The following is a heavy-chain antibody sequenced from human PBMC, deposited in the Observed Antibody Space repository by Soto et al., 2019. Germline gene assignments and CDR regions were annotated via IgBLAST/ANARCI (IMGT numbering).Heavy chain of an antibody. J-gene: IGHJ4*02. CDR3: ARDRGIYDILTGYYGSFDY. D-gene: IGHD3-9*01. CDR2: IKQDGSEK. CDR1: GFTFSSYW. V-gene: IGHV3-7*01. Sequence: GGSLRLSCAASGFTFSSYWMSWVRQAPGKGLEWVANIKQDGSEKYYVDSVKGRFTISRDNAKNSLYLQMNSLRAEDTAVYYCARDRGIYDILTGYYGSFDYWGQGTLVTVSS.